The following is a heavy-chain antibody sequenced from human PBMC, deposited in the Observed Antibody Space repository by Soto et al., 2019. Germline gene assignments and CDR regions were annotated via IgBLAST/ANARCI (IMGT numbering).Heavy chain of an antibody. J-gene: IGHJ4*02. CDR2: INPNSGGT. CDR1: GYTFTGYY. D-gene: IGHD4-17*01. Sequence: ASVKVSCKASGYTFTGYYMHWVRQAPGQGLEWMGWINPNSGGTQYAQKFQGRVTMTRDTSISTAYMELSRLRYDDTAVFYCARARVTTINFDYWGQGTLVTVSS. V-gene: IGHV1-2*02. CDR3: ARARVTTINFDY.